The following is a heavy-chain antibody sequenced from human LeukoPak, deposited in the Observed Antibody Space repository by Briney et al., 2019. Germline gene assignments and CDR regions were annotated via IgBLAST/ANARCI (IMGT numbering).Heavy chain of an antibody. CDR1: GYSISSGYY. CDR2: IYHSGST. Sequence: SETLSLTCTLSGYSISSGYYWGWIRPPPGKGLEWIGSIYHSGSTYYNPSLKSRVTISVDTSKNQFSLKLSSVTAADTAVYYCARAALGYYYMVVWGKGTTVTVS. J-gene: IGHJ6*03. D-gene: IGHD3-16*01. CDR3: ARAALGYYYMVV. V-gene: IGHV4-38-2*02.